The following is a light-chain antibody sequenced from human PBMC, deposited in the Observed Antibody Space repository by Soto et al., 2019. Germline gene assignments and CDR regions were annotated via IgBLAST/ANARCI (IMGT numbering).Light chain of an antibody. CDR1: SGSVSPSYF. CDR2: STN. Sequence: QTVVTQEPSFSVSPGGKVTLTCGLSSGSVSPSYFPSWYQQTPGQAPRTLIYSTNTRSSGVPDRFSGSILGNKAALTITGAQADDESDYYCVLYLGGGIAVFGGGTKLTVL. J-gene: IGLJ3*02. V-gene: IGLV8-61*01. CDR3: VLYLGGGIAV.